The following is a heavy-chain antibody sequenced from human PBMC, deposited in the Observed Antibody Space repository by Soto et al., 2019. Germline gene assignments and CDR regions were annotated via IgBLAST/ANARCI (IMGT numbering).Heavy chain of an antibody. Sequence: EVQLLESGGVLVQPGGSLRLSCAASGFSFSGYAMTWVRQAPGKGLEWVSTTGASGRTTYYADSMKGRFTVSRDNSKNTLDLQMSSLRADDTAVYYCATVHNTSRSFDYWGQGTLVTVSS. V-gene: IGHV3-23*01. CDR1: GFSFSGYA. CDR2: TGASGRTT. CDR3: ATVHNTSRSFDY. J-gene: IGHJ4*02. D-gene: IGHD1-20*01.